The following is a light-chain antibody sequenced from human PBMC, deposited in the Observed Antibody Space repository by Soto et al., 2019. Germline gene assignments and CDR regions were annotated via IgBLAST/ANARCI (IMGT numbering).Light chain of an antibody. Sequence: EIVLTQAPGTLSLSPGERATLSCRASQSVSSSYLAWYQQKPGQAPRLRIYGASSRATGIPDRFTGSGSGTVFTLTISRPEPEDFAVYYCQQYGSSPTWTFGQGTEVEIK. V-gene: IGKV3-20*01. CDR2: GAS. J-gene: IGKJ1*01. CDR1: QSVSSSY. CDR3: QQYGSSPTWT.